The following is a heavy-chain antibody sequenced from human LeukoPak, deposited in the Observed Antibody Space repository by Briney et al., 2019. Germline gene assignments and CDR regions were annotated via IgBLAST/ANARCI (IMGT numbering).Heavy chain of an antibody. Sequence: SETLSLTCTVSGGSTSSGRYYWNWIRQSAGKGLEWIGRIYISGSTNYNPSLKSRVTISVDTSNNQFSLNLNSVTAADTAVYYCATGRDDYVWRTYRYKRVHYIDYWGRGTLVTVSS. CDR3: ATGRDDYVWRTYRYKRVHYIDY. D-gene: IGHD3-16*02. J-gene: IGHJ4*02. CDR1: GGSTSSGRYY. V-gene: IGHV4-61*02. CDR2: IYISGST.